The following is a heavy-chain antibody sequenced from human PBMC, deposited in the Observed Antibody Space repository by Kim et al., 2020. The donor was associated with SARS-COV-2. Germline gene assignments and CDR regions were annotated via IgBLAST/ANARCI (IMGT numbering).Heavy chain of an antibody. CDR1: GYTFTGYY. Sequence: ASVKVSCKASGYTFTGYYMHWVRQAPGQGLEWMGWINPNSGGTNYAQNFQRRVTMTSDTSISTAYMELSRLRSDDTAVFYCARELFVAAAGTEHLDYWGQGTLVTVSS. CDR3: ARELFVAAAGTEHLDY. D-gene: IGHD6-13*01. V-gene: IGHV1-2*02. CDR2: INPNSGGT. J-gene: IGHJ4*02.